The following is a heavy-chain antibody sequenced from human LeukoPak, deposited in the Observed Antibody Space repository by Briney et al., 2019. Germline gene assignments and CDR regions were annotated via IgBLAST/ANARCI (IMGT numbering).Heavy chain of an antibody. D-gene: IGHD6-13*01. Sequence: PSETLSLTCTVSGGSISSSSYYWGWIRQPPGKGLEWIGSIYYSGSTYYNPSLESRVTISVDMSKNQFSLKLSSVTAADTAVYYCARQGLAAAGFDYWGQGTLVTVSS. CDR1: GGSISSSSYY. CDR3: ARQGLAAAGFDY. CDR2: IYYSGST. J-gene: IGHJ4*02. V-gene: IGHV4-39*01.